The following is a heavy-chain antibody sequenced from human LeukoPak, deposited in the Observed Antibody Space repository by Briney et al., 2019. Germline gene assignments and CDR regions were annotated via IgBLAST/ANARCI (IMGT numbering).Heavy chain of an antibody. V-gene: IGHV3-7*04. CDR1: GFTFSSYW. J-gene: IGHJ3*02. Sequence: SGGSLRLSCAASGFTFSSYWMSWVRQAPGKGLEWVANIKQDGSEKYYVGSVKGRFTISRDNAKNSLYLQMNSLRAEDTAVYYSARDRDYYDSSGYSDAFDIWGQGTMVTVSS. D-gene: IGHD3-22*01. CDR3: ARDRDYYDSSGYSDAFDI. CDR2: IKQDGSEK.